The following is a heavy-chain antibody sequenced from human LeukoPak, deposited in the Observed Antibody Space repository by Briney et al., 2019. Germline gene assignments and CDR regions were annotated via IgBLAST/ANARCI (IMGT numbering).Heavy chain of an antibody. D-gene: IGHD4-17*01. CDR1: GASINNKY. J-gene: IGHJ4*02. V-gene: IGHV4-59*01. CDR2: IYYSGST. CDR3: ARYSRNDDYILDY. Sequence: SETLSLTCTVSGASINNKYWSWIRRPPGKGLEWIGYIYYSGSTNYNPSLKSRVTMSVDTSMNQFSLKVSSLTAADTAVYYCARYSRNDDYILDYWGQGILVTVSS.